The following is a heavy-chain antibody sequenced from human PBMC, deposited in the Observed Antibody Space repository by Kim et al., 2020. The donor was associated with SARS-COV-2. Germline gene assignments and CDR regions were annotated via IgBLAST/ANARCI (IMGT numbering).Heavy chain of an antibody. J-gene: IGHJ4*02. CDR2: RT. Sequence: RTCYSPSIENRLNISVDTSKNPFSLKLGSVTAADTAVYYCARRDYGGFDYWGQGTRVTVSS. V-gene: IGHV4-30-2*04. D-gene: IGHD4-17*01. CDR3: ARRDYGGFDY.